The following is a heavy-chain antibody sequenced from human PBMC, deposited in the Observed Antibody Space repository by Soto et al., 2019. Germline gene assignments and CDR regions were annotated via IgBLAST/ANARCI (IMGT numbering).Heavy chain of an antibody. CDR3: ARERDYGGNSPSVFDY. J-gene: IGHJ4*02. CDR2: IIPIFGTA. CDR1: GGTFSSYA. Sequence: QVQLVQSGAEVKKPGSSVKVSCKASGGTFSSYAISWVRQAPGQGLEWMGGIIPIFGTANYAQKFQGRVTITXXEXTXXAYMELSSLRSEDTAVYYCARERDYGGNSPSVFDYWGQGTLVTVSS. D-gene: IGHD4-17*01. V-gene: IGHV1-69*05.